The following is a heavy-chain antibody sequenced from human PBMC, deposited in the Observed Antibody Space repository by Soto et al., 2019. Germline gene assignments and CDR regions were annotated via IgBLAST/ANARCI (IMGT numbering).Heavy chain of an antibody. D-gene: IGHD2-15*01. CDR3: ARWVEVSLDYFDS. Sequence: KASETLSLTCTVSGGSISNGYYYWSWVRQNPGKGLEWIGHIYHSGRTYYNPSLKSRVTISVDTSKNQFSLNLSSVTAADTAVYYCARWVEVSLDYFDSWGQGTPVTVSS. CDR2: IYHSGRT. V-gene: IGHV4-31*03. J-gene: IGHJ4*02. CDR1: GGSISNGYYY.